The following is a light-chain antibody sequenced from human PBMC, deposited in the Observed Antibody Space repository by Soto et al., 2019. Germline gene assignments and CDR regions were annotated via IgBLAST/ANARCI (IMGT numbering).Light chain of an antibody. V-gene: IGLV1-44*01. CDR1: SSNIGSYT. Sequence: QSVLTQPPSASGTPGQRVTISCSGSSSNIGSYTVNWYQQLPGTAPKLLICSNNQRPSGVPDRFSGSKSGTSASLAISGLQSEDEADYYCAAWDDSLNVVAFGGGTKLTVL. CDR3: AAWDDSLNVVA. J-gene: IGLJ2*01. CDR2: SNN.